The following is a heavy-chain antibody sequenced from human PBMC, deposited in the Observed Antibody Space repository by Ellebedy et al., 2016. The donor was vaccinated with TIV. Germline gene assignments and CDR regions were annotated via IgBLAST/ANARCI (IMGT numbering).Heavy chain of an antibody. CDR1: GGSISTAGYY. CDR2: IYYSGST. J-gene: IGHJ4*02. Sequence: SETLSLXXTVSGGSISTAGYYWGWIRQPPGKGLEWIGSIYYSGSTYHKPSLQSRVTFSVDTSKNQFSLKLTSVTAADSAVYYCARRGSVAGNPIFDYWGQGTLVTVSS. D-gene: IGHD6-19*01. CDR3: ARRGSVAGNPIFDY. V-gene: IGHV4-39*01.